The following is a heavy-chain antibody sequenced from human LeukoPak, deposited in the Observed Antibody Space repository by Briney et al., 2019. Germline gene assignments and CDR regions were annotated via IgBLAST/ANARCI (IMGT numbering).Heavy chain of an antibody. V-gene: IGHV1-69*13. CDR1: GGTFSSYA. CDR2: IIPIFGTA. CDR3: ATDRGYSSSWYFDY. D-gene: IGHD6-13*01. J-gene: IGHJ4*02. Sequence: SVKVSCKASGGTFSSYAISWVRQAPGQGLEWMGGIIPIFGTANYAQKFQGRVTITADESTSTAYMELSSLRSVDTAVYYCATDRGYSSSWYFDYWGQGTLVTVSS.